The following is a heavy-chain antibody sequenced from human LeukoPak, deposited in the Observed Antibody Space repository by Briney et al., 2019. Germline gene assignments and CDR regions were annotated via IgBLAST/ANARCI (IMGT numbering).Heavy chain of an antibody. D-gene: IGHD3-22*01. CDR3: ARSYYDSSGYPHSDLDY. V-gene: IGHV3-21*01. CDR1: GFTVSSYT. J-gene: IGHJ4*02. Sequence: GGSLRLSCAASGFTVSSYTMNWVRHAPGKGLEWVSSISESSIYINYADSVKGRFTISRDNAKYSLYLQMTSLRAEDTAVYYCARSYYDSSGYPHSDLDYWGQGTLVTVSS. CDR2: ISESSIYI.